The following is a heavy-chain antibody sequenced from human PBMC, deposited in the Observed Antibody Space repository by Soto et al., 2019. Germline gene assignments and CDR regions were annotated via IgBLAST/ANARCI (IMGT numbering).Heavy chain of an antibody. D-gene: IGHD3-10*01. CDR2: IYHSGST. Sequence: SETLSLTCAVSGGSISSSNWWSWVRQPPRMGLEWIGQIYHSGSTNYNPSLKSRVTISVDKSKNQFSLNLRSVTAADTAVYYCASIHYYGSGSFWFDPWGQGTLVTVSS. V-gene: IGHV4-4*02. CDR3: ASIHYYGSGSFWFDP. J-gene: IGHJ5*02. CDR1: GGSISSSNW.